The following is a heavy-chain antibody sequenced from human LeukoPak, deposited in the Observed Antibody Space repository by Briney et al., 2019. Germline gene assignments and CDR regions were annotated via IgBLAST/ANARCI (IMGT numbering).Heavy chain of an antibody. Sequence: GASVKVSCRASGYTFPGYYMHWVRQAPGQGLEWMGWINPNSGGTNYAQKFQGRVTMTRDTSISTAYMELSRLRSDDTAMYYCARLGIAARPGYYYYGMDVWGQGTTVTVSS. V-gene: IGHV1-2*02. CDR2: INPNSGGT. CDR3: ARLGIAARPGYYYYGMDV. D-gene: IGHD6-6*01. CDR1: GYTFPGYY. J-gene: IGHJ6*02.